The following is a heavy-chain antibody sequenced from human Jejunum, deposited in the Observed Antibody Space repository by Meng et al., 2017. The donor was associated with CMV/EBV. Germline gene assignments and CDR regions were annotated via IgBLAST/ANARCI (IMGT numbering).Heavy chain of an antibody. CDR2: IIPVFDKT. CDR1: GSTFSNSA. J-gene: IGHJ4*02. Sequence: SCKAAGSTFSNSATSCVRQAPGQGLEWLGNIIPVFDKTNYAQKFQGRVTITADRSTKTAYMELSSLRSDDTAVYYCAGGLGGTIDYWGQGTLVTVSS. D-gene: IGHD1-26*01. V-gene: IGHV1-69*04. CDR3: AGGLGGTIDY.